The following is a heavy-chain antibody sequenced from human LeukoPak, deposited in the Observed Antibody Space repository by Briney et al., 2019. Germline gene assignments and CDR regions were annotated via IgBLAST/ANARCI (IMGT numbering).Heavy chain of an antibody. D-gene: IGHD3-10*01. CDR1: GFTFSNSW. CDR3: ARSYSYGSGSYAFDI. Sequence: GGSLRLSCAASGFTFSNSWMHWVRQAPGKGRVWVSRISSDGSTTTYAGSVKGRFTISRDNAKNTLYLQMNSLRAEDTAVYYCARSYSYGSGSYAFDIWGQGTMVTVSS. J-gene: IGHJ3*02. CDR2: ISSDGSTT. V-gene: IGHV3-74*01.